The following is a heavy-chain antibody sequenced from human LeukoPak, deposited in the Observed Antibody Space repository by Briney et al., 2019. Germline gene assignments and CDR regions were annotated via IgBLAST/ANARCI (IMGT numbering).Heavy chain of an antibody. CDR3: ARDNGNYDYVWGSYRYGLFDY. CDR1: GGTLSSYA. D-gene: IGHD3-16*02. V-gene: IGHV1-69*13. CDR2: IIPIFGTA. J-gene: IGHJ4*02. Sequence: SVKVSCKASGGTLSSYAISWVRQAPGQGREWMGGIIPIFGTANYAQKFQGRVTITADESTNTAYMELSSLRSEDTAVYYCARDNGNYDYVWGSYRYGLFDYWGQGTLVTVSA.